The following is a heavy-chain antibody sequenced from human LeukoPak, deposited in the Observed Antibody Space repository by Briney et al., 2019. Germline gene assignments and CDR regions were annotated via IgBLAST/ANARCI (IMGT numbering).Heavy chain of an antibody. CDR1: GYTFTDYA. V-gene: IGHV1-18*01. Sequence: ASVKVSCKASGYTFTDYAIHWVRQAPGQRLEWMGWISAYNGNTNHAQKLQGRVTMTTDTSTSTAYMELRSLRSDDTAVYYCASLENSAAFDIWGQGTMVTVSS. J-gene: IGHJ3*02. CDR2: ISAYNGNT. CDR3: ASLENSAAFDI. D-gene: IGHD4-23*01.